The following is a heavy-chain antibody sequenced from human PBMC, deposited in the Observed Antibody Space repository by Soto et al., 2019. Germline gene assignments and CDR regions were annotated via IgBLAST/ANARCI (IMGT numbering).Heavy chain of an antibody. CDR3: VSQRTSVLSQAYFDY. Sequence: ASETLSLTCTVSGGSVSNSNYYWGWIRQSPGKGLEWIGSVYYRGRSYSKSSVKSRITISVDTSKNQFSLNLNSVTASDTAVYFCVSQRTSVLSQAYFDYWGPGALVTVSS. D-gene: IGHD2-8*01. CDR2: VYYRGRS. V-gene: IGHV4-39*01. CDR1: GGSVSNSNYY. J-gene: IGHJ4*02.